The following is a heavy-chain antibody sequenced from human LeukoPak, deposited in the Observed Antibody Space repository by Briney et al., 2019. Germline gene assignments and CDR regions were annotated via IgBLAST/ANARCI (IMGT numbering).Heavy chain of an antibody. Sequence: SETLSLTCTVSGGSISTYYWGWIRQPPGKGLEWIGSIYYSGSTYYKPSLKSRVTISVDTSKNQLSLKLSSVTAADTAVYYCARHQTFYYDSSGYYYLYWGQGTLVTVSS. V-gene: IGHV4-39*01. CDR2: IYYSGST. J-gene: IGHJ4*02. D-gene: IGHD3-22*01. CDR1: GGSISTYY. CDR3: ARHQTFYYDSSGYYYLY.